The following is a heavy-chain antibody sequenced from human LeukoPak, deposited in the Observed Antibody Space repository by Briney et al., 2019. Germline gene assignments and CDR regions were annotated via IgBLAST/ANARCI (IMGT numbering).Heavy chain of an antibody. Sequence: GGSLRLSCAASGFTVSSKCMSWVRQAPGKGLEWVSVLSSGSTTYYADSVKGRFTISRDTSKNTLNLQMNSLRAEDTAIYYCARGGDMVGGSRSAFDIWGQGTMVTVSS. D-gene: IGHD1-26*01. CDR1: GFTVSSKC. V-gene: IGHV3-53*01. CDR2: LSSGSTT. CDR3: ARGGDMVGGSRSAFDI. J-gene: IGHJ3*02.